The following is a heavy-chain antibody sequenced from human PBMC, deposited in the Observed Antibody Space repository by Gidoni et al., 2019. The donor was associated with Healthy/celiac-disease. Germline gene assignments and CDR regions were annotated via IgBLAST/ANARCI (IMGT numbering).Heavy chain of an antibody. Sequence: EVQLLESGGGLVQPGGSLRLSCAASGFTFSISATRLVRQAPGKGLECVSAISAIGGSPSYPDSVKGRFTIARANSKNPLYLHMNSLRAEDTAVYYCARREYGDYVGYWGQGTLVTVSS. D-gene: IGHD4-17*01. CDR3: ARREYGDYVGY. CDR1: GFTFSISA. J-gene: IGHJ4*02. CDR2: ISAIGGSP. V-gene: IGHV3-23*01.